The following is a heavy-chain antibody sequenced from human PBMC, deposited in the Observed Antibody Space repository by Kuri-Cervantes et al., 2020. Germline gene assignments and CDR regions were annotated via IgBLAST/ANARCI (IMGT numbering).Heavy chain of an antibody. D-gene: IGHD3-22*01. CDR3: ATTVHYYYDTSGPDAFDI. J-gene: IGHJ3*02. CDR1: GYTFTGCY. Sequence: ASVKVSCKASGYTFTGCYIHWVRQAPGQGLEWMGWINPNSGTTNYAQKFQGWVTMTRDTSINTAYMELNRLRSDDTAVYYCATTVHYYYDTSGPDAFDIWGQGTMVTVSS. CDR2: INPNSGTT. V-gene: IGHV1-2*04.